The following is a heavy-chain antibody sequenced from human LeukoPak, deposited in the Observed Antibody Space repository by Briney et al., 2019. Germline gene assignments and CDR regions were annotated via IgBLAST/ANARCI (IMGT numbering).Heavy chain of an antibody. CDR3: ASRDTATGLD. D-gene: IGHD5-18*01. V-gene: IGHV4-34*01. J-gene: IGHJ4*02. Sequence: SETLSLTCAVYGGSFSGYYWSWIRQPPGKGLEWIGEINHSGSTNYNPSLKSRVTISVDTSENQFSLKLSSVTAADTAVYYCASRDTATGLDWGQGTLVTVSS. CDR1: GGSFSGYY. CDR2: INHSGST.